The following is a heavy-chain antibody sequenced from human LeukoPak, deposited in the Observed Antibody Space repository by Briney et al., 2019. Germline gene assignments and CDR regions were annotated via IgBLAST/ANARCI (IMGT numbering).Heavy chain of an antibody. CDR2: IYHSGST. CDR3: ARDIPYGVYWYFDL. D-gene: IGHD4-17*01. J-gene: IGHJ2*01. V-gene: IGHV4-30-2*01. Sequence: SETLSLTCAVSGGSTSSGGYSWSWIRQPPGKGLEWIGYIYHSGSTYYNPSLKSRVTISVDRSKSQFSLKLSSVTAADTAVYYCARDIPYGVYWYFDLWGRGTLVTVSS. CDR1: GGSTSSGGYS.